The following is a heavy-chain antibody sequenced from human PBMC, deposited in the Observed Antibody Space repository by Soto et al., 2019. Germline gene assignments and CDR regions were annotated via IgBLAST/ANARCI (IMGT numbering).Heavy chain of an antibody. CDR3: AKDRALLRFLEWLLDDAFDI. J-gene: IGHJ3*02. Sequence: QVQLVESGGGVVQPGRSLRLSRAASRFTFSSYGMHWVRQAPGKGLEWVAVISYDGSNKYYADSVKGRFTISRDNSKNTLYLQMNSLRAEDTAVYYCAKDRALLRFLEWLLDDAFDIWGQGTMVTVSS. CDR1: RFTFSSYG. V-gene: IGHV3-30*18. D-gene: IGHD3-3*01. CDR2: ISYDGSNK.